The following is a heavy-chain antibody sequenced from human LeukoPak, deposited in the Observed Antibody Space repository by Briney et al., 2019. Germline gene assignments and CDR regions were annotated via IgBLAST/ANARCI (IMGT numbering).Heavy chain of an antibody. Sequence: SETLSLTCTVSGGSISSGGYYWSWIRQPPGKGLEWIGYIYYSGSTNYNPSLKSRVTISVDTSKNQFSLKLRSVTAADTAVYYCARDGPHCSSGSCYFDCWGQGTLVTVSS. J-gene: IGHJ4*02. V-gene: IGHV4-61*08. D-gene: IGHD2-15*01. CDR3: ARDGPHCSSGSCYFDC. CDR1: GGSISSGGYY. CDR2: IYYSGST.